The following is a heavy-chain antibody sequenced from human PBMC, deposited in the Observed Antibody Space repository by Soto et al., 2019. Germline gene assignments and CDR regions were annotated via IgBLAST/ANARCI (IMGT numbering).Heavy chain of an antibody. D-gene: IGHD5-12*01. CDR1: GYTFTSYG. V-gene: IGHV1-18*01. Sequence: QVQLVQSGAEVKKPGASVKVSCKASGYTFTSYGISWVRQAPGQGLEWMGWISAYNGNTNYAQKLQGKVTMTPDTSTSTAHRELRGVRSDDTAVYYCALRGGATGMLYGMDVWGQGTTVTVSS. CDR3: ALRGGATGMLYGMDV. J-gene: IGHJ6*02. CDR2: ISAYNGNT.